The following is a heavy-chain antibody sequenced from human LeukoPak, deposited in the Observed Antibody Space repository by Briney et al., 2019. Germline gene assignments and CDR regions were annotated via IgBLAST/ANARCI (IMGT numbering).Heavy chain of an antibody. CDR3: ARGVVLMVYAVFDS. CDR1: GGSFSDFY. D-gene: IGHD2-8*01. CDR2: INHSGST. V-gene: IGHV4-34*01. Sequence: SETLSLTCAVYGGSFSDFYWTWSRQPPGKGLEWIGEINHSGSTNYNPSLKSRVTISVDTSKNQFSLKLTSVTAADTAVYYCARGVVLMVYAVFDSWREGTLVTVSS. J-gene: IGHJ4*02.